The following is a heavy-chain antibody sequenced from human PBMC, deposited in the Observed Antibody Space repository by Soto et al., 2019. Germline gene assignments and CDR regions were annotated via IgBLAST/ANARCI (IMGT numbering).Heavy chain of an antibody. V-gene: IGHV1-69*01. CDR3: ARDRITMVRAIYGMDV. D-gene: IGHD3-10*01. CDR1: GGTFSSYA. CDR2: IIPIFGTA. Sequence: QVQLVQSGAEVKKPGSSVKVSCKASGGTFSSYAISWVRQAPGQGLEWMGGIIPIFGTANYAQKFQGRVTITADESTGTAYMELSSLRSEDTAVYYCARDRITMVRAIYGMDVWGQGTTVTVSS. J-gene: IGHJ6*02.